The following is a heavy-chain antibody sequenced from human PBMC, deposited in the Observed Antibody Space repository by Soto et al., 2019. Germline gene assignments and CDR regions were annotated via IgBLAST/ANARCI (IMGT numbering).Heavy chain of an antibody. CDR3: ARAYDSSGYDY. Sequence: EVQLVESGGGLVKPGGSLRLSCAASGFTFSSCSMNWVRQAPGKGLEWVSSISSSSSYIYYADSVKGLFTISRDNAKNSLYLQMNSLRAEDTAVYYCARAYDSSGYDYWGQGTLVTVSS. D-gene: IGHD3-22*01. CDR2: ISSSSSYI. V-gene: IGHV3-21*01. J-gene: IGHJ4*02. CDR1: GFTFSSCS.